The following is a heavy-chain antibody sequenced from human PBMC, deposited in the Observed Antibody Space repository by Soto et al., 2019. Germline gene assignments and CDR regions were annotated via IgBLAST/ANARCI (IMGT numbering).Heavy chain of an antibody. J-gene: IGHJ4*02. D-gene: IGHD3-22*01. CDR1: GYSFAGYW. CDR2: IHPRDSQT. V-gene: IGHV5-10-1*01. CDR3: ARQIYDSDTGPNFQYYFDS. Sequence: GESLKISCKGSGYSFAGYWITWVRQKPGKGLEWMGRIHPRDSQTYYSPSFRGHVTISVTKSITTVFLQWSSLRASDTAMYYCARQIYDSDTGPNFQYYFDSWGQGAPVTVSS.